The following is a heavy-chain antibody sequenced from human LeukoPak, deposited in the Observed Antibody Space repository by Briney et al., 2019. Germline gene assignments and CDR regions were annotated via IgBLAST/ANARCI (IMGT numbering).Heavy chain of an antibody. CDR1: GFTFSNAW. J-gene: IGHJ6*03. Sequence: GGSLRLSCAASGFTFSNAWMSWVRQARGKGLEWVAVIWYDGSNKYYADSVKGRFTISRDNSKNTLYLQMNSLRAEDTAVYYCAKVYPEMATIWAGPYMHVWGKGTTVTVSS. CDR3: AKVYPEMATIWAGPYMHV. CDR2: IWYDGSNK. V-gene: IGHV3-33*06. D-gene: IGHD5-24*01.